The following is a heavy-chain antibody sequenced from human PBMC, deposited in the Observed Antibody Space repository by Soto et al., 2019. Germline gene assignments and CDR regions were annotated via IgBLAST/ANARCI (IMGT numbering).Heavy chain of an antibody. CDR2: IIPIFGTA. CDR1: GGTFSSYA. J-gene: IGHJ6*03. Sequence: SVKVSCKASGGTFSSYAISWVRQAPGQGLEWMGGIIPIFGTANYAQKFQGRVTITADESTSTAYMELSSLRSEDTAVYYCARDTTHRRITMVRGVGASMDVWGKGTTVTVSS. D-gene: IGHD3-10*01. V-gene: IGHV1-69*13. CDR3: ARDTTHRRITMVRGVGASMDV.